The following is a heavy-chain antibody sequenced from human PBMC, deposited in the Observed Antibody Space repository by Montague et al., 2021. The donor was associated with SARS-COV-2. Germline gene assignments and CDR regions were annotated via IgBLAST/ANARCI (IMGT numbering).Heavy chain of an antibody. V-gene: IGHV4-59*01. J-gene: IGHJ4*02. CDR3: ARVFPEWLKVDPYFGY. CDR1: GGSISSYY. CDR2: IYYSEST. D-gene: IGHD5-24*01. Sequence: SETLSLTCTVSGGSISSYYWSWIRQPPGKGLEWIGNIYYSESTNYNPSLKSRVTISVDTSKNQFSLKLSSVTAADTAVYYCARVFPEWLKVDPYFGYWGQGTLGTVSS.